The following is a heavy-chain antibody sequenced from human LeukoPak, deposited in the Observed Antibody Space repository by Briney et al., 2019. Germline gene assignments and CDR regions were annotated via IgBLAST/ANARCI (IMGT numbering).Heavy chain of an antibody. Sequence: GGSLRLSCAASGFTFSSHWMHWVRQAPGKGLVWVSRINSDGSTTSYADSVKGRFTISRDNAKNTLYLQMNSLRAEDTALYYCAREDYYDSFDIWGQGTMVTVSS. CDR1: GFTFSSHW. CDR3: AREDYYDSFDI. D-gene: IGHD3-22*01. V-gene: IGHV3-74*01. CDR2: INSDGSTT. J-gene: IGHJ3*02.